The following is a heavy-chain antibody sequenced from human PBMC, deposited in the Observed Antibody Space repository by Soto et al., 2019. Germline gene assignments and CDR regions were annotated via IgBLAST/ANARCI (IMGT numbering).Heavy chain of an antibody. CDR1: GFTFSSYE. V-gene: IGHV3-48*03. J-gene: IGHJ4*02. D-gene: IGHD1-26*01. CDR3: ARDGQWELLQY. CDR2: ISSSGSTI. Sequence: ESVGGLVQPGGSLRLSCAASGFTFSSYEMNWVRQAPGKGLEWVSYISSSGSTIYYADSVKGRFTISRDNAKNSLYLQMNSLRAEDTAVYYCARDGQWELLQYWGQGTLVTVSS.